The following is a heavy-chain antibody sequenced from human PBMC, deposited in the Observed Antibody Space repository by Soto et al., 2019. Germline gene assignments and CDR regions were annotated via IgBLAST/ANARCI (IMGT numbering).Heavy chain of an antibody. CDR2: SIPIFGTS. CDR3: ARPKMREMATILRDKWLDP. D-gene: IGHD5-12*01. CDR1: GGTFNHHA. J-gene: IGHJ5*02. Sequence: QVQLVQSGAEVKKPGSSVKVSCKDSGGTFNHHAINWVRQAPGQGLEWMGGSIPIFGTSNYAQKYQGRDTITADESTRTAYMEVISLRSEDTPVNYCARPKMREMATILRDKWLDPWGQGTLVTDSS. V-gene: IGHV1-69*01.